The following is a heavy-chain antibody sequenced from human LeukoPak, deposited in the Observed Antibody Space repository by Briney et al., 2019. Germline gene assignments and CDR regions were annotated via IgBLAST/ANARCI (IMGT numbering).Heavy chain of an antibody. D-gene: IGHD5-24*01. CDR2: IYYSGST. CDR3: ARGLRWLQSLFDY. J-gene: IGHJ4*02. CDR1: GASISSYY. V-gene: IGHV4-59*01. Sequence: PSETLSLTCTVSGASISSYYWSWIRQPPGKGLEWIGYIYYSGSTNYNPSLKSRVTISVDTSKNQFSLKLSSVTAADTAVYYCARGLRWLQSLFDYWGQGTLVTVSS.